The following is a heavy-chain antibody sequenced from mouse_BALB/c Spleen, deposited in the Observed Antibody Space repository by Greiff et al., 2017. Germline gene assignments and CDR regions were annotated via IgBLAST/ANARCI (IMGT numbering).Heavy chain of an antibody. D-gene: IGHD1-2*01. V-gene: IGHV7-3*02. CDR2: IRNKANGYTT. Sequence: EVKLMESGGGLVQPGGSLRLSCATSGFTFTDYYMSWVRQPPGKALEWLGFIRNKANGYTTEYSASVKGRFTISRDNSQSILYLQMNTLRAEDSATYYCARDIGTATDYAMDYWGQGTSVTVSS. CDR3: ARDIGTATDYAMDY. J-gene: IGHJ4*01. CDR1: GFTFTDYY.